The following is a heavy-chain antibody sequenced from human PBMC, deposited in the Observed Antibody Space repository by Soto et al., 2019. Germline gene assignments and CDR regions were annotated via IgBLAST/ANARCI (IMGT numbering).Heavy chain of an antibody. V-gene: IGHV1-3*05. Sequence: QVQLVQSGAEEKKPGASVKVSCKASGYTFTSYAMHWVRKAPGQRLEWMEWSNAGNGNTKYSQKFQGRVTITRDTSASTAYMELSSLRSEDTAVYYCARSIVVVTALDYWGQGTLVTVSS. D-gene: IGHD2-21*02. CDR2: SNAGNGNT. CDR3: ARSIVVVTALDY. CDR1: GYTFTSYA. J-gene: IGHJ4*02.